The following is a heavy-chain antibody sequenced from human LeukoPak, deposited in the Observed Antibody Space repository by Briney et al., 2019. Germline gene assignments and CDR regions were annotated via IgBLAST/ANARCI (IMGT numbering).Heavy chain of an antibody. CDR1: GCSISSYY. D-gene: IGHD5-18*01. CDR2: VYYSGST. CDR3: ARARWYSYDAFDI. J-gene: IGHJ3*02. Sequence: SETLSLTCTVSGCSISSYYWSWIRQPPGKGLEWIGYVYYSGSTNYNPSLKSRVTISVDTSKNQFSLKLSSVTAADTAVYYCARARWYSYDAFDIWGQGTMVTVSS. V-gene: IGHV4-59*01.